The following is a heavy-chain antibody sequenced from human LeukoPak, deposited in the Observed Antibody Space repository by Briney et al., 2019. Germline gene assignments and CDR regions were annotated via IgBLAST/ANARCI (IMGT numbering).Heavy chain of an antibody. Sequence: SETLSLTCAVSGGSISSHYWSWIRQPPGKGLEWIGFIYYSGTTEYNPSLKSRVTISADTSKNQFSLKLSSVTAADTAVYYCARQADDSSSSLVYFDYWGQGTLVTVSS. CDR1: GGSISSHY. CDR3: ARQADDSSSSLVYFDY. D-gene: IGHD6-6*01. V-gene: IGHV4-59*08. CDR2: IYYSGTT. J-gene: IGHJ4*02.